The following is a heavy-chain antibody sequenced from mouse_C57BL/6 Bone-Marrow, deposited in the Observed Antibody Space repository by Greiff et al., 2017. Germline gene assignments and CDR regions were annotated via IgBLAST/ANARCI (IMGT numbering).Heavy chain of an antibody. CDR3: ARRGSSYWYFDV. CDR1: GFSLTSYA. Sequence: VKLVEPGPGLVAPSQSLSITCNVSGFSLTSYAISWVRQPPGKGLEWLGVIWTGGGTNYNSALKSRLSISNDNSKSQVFLTMNSLQTDDTARYYCARRGSSYWYFDVWGTGTTVTVSA. CDR2: IWTGGGT. V-gene: IGHV2-9-1*01. J-gene: IGHJ1*03. D-gene: IGHD1-1*01.